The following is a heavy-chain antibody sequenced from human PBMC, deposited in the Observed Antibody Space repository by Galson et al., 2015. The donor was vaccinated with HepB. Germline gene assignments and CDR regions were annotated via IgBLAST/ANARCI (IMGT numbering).Heavy chain of an antibody. Sequence: SVTVSCKASGGTFSTYAFSWVRQAPGQGLEWMGGIIPIFGTPNYAQKFQGRVTITADESTSTAYMELSSLRSEDTAVYYCASSQYYDSSGLYCFDYWGQGTLFTVSS. J-gene: IGHJ4*02. CDR3: ASSQYYDSSGLYCFDY. V-gene: IGHV1-69*13. CDR2: IIPIFGTP. CDR1: GGTFSTYA. D-gene: IGHD3-22*01.